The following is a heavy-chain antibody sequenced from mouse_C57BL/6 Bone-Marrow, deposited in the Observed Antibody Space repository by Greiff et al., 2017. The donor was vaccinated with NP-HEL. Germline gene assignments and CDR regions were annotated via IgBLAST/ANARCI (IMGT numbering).Heavy chain of an antibody. D-gene: IGHD2-1*01. V-gene: IGHV1-81*01. Sequence: QVQLQQSGAELARPGASVKLSCKASGYTFTSYGISWVKQRTGQGLEWIGEIYPRSGNTYYNEKFKGKATLTADKSSSTAYMELRSLTSEDSAVYFCARSKLWYSWFYFDYWGQGTTLTVSS. CDR2: IYPRSGNT. CDR1: GYTFTSYG. J-gene: IGHJ2*01. CDR3: ARSKLWYSWFYFDY.